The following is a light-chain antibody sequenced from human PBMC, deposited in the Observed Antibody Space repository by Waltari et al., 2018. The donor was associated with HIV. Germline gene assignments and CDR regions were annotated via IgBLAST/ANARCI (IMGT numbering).Light chain of an antibody. J-gene: IGKJ5*01. V-gene: IGKV3-11*01. CDR2: DAS. CDR1: QSVATY. CDR3: QQRSFPIT. Sequence: EIMLTQSPATLSLSPGKRATLSCRASQSVATYLAWFQQKPGQAPRLLIYDASNRATVVPARFGGSGSGTDFTLTISRLEPEDFGVYYCQQRSFPITFGQGTRLEI.